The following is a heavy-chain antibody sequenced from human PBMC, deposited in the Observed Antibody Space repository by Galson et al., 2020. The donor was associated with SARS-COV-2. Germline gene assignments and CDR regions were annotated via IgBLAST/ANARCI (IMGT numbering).Heavy chain of an antibody. V-gene: IGHV2-70*11. D-gene: IGHD6-19*01. CDR2: IDWDGDK. CDR3: ARIDSSGCRGNY. Sequence: ESDPTLLKPTQTLTLTCTFSGFSLTTSGMCVNWIRQPPGKALEWLARIDWDGDKYYSTSLKTRLTISKDTSKNQVVLTMTDMDPVDTATYYCARIDSSGCRGNYWGQGTPVTVSS. CDR1: GFSLTTSGMC. J-gene: IGHJ4*02.